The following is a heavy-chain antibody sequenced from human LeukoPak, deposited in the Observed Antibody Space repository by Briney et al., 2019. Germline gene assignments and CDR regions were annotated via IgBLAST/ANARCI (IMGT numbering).Heavy chain of an antibody. Sequence: GGSLRLSCAASGFTFSTYNMNWVRHAPGKGLEWILSITSSSSYIYYADSVKGRFTISRDNAKNSLFLQMNNLSPDDTAVYFCARDPYSGNYGNYYYYYMDVWGKGTTVTISS. V-gene: IGHV3-21*06. CDR2: ITSSSSYI. CDR1: GFTFSTYN. CDR3: ARDPYSGNYGNYYYYYMDV. D-gene: IGHD1-26*01. J-gene: IGHJ6*03.